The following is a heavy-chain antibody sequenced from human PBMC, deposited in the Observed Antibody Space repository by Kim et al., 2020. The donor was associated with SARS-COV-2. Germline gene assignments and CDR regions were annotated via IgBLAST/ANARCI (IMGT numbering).Heavy chain of an antibody. CDR3: ARALGFGFGELLSS. CDR1: GYTFTSYD. D-gene: IGHD3-10*01. V-gene: IGHV1-8*01. J-gene: IGHJ5*02. CDR2: MNPNSGNT. Sequence: ASVKVSCKASGYTFTSYDINWVRQATGQGLEWMGWMNPNSGNTGYAQKFQGRVTMTRNTSISTAYMELSSLRSEDTAVYYCARALGFGFGELLSSWGQGTLVTVSS.